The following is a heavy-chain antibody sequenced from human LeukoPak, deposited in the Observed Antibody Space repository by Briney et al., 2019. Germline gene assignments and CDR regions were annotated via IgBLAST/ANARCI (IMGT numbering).Heavy chain of an antibody. CDR2: IYYSGST. V-gene: IGHV4-59*01. Sequence: ASETLSLTCTVSGGSISSYYWSWIRQPPGKGLEWIGYIYYSGSTNYNPSLKSRVTISVDTSKNQFSLKLSSVTAADTAVYYCARGRSAYCGGDCYFDYWGQGTLVTVSS. D-gene: IGHD2-21*02. CDR1: GGSISSYY. CDR3: ARGRSAYCGGDCYFDY. J-gene: IGHJ4*02.